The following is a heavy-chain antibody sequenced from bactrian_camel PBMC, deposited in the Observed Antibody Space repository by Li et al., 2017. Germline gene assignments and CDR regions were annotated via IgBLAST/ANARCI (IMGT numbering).Heavy chain of an antibody. V-gene: IGHV3S31*01. D-gene: IGHD7*01. CDR1: GFRFSNYG. Sequence: DVQLVESGGGLVQPGGSLRLSCAASGFRFSNYGVAWVRHVPGKGHEWVSAISSRGDLTYYGDSVKGQFTISRDNAKNTLTLQINSLKTEDTAVYYCAAWVSPANWFLSEYNYWGQGTQVTVS. CDR2: ISSRGDLT. J-gene: IGHJ4*01. CDR3: AAWVSPANWFLSEYNY.